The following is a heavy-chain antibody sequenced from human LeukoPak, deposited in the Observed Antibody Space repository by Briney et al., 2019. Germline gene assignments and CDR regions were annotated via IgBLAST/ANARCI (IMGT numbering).Heavy chain of an antibody. CDR3: ARSEYYYDSSGYYPNWFDP. J-gene: IGHJ5*02. CDR2: IYYSGST. Sequence: SETLSLTCTVSGGSISSSSYYWGWIRQPPGKGLEWIGSIYYSGSTYYNPSLKSRVTISVDTSKNQFSLKLSSVTAADTAVYYCARSEYYYDSSGYYPNWFDPWGQGTLVTVSS. V-gene: IGHV4-39*01. CDR1: GGSISSSSYY. D-gene: IGHD3-22*01.